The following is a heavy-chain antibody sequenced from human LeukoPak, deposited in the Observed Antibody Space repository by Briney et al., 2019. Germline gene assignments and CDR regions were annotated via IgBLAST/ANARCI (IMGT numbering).Heavy chain of an antibody. D-gene: IGHD2-2*01. Sequence: PSETLSLTCAVYGGSFSGYYWSWIRQPPGKGLEWIGEINHSGSTNYNPSLKSRVTISVDTSKNQFSLKLSSVTAADTAVYYCARLGLVLDCSSTSCRGTNDYWGQGTLVTVSS. CDR2: INHSGST. J-gene: IGHJ4*02. V-gene: IGHV4-34*01. CDR1: GGSFSGYY. CDR3: ARLGLVLDCSSTSCRGTNDY.